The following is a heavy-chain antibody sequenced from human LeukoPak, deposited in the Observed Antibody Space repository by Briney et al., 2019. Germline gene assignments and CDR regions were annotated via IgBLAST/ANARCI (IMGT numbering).Heavy chain of an antibody. J-gene: IGHJ4*02. CDR2: ITADEAT. D-gene: IGHD1/OR15-1a*01. CDR3: AKDWLATTDY. V-gene: IGHV3-74*01. CDR1: GFTFSVAW. Sequence: GGSLRLSCAASGFTFSVAWMHWFRQVPGEGLMWVSRITADEATTYADSVRGRFSISRDNAKNTVHLQMNSLRVEDTALYYCAKDWLATTDYWGQGILVTVSS.